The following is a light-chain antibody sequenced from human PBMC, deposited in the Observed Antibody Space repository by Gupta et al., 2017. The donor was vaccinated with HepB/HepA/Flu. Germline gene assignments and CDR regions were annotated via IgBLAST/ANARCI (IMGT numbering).Light chain of an antibody. J-gene: IGLJ2*01. CDR1: KLGDKY. Sequence: SYELTQPPSVSVSPGQTASITCSGDKLGDKYACWYQQKPGQSPGLVIYQASKRPSGIPDRFSGSNSGNTATLTISGTQAMDEADYYCQAWDSSTVVFGGGTKLTVL. CDR2: QAS. V-gene: IGLV3-1*01. CDR3: QAWDSSTVV.